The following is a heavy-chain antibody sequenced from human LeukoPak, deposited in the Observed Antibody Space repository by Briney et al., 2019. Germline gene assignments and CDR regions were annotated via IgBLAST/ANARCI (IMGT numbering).Heavy chain of an antibody. Sequence: PSETLSLTCTVSGGSITSYYWSWIRQSPGKGLEWIGYIYYSGSTNYNPSLKSRVTISVDTSKNQFSLKLSPVTAADTAVYYCARRSYSSGFYYFDYWGQGTLVTVSS. CDR2: IYYSGST. D-gene: IGHD6-25*01. V-gene: IGHV4-59*08. J-gene: IGHJ4*02. CDR3: ARRSYSSGFYYFDY. CDR1: GGSITSYY.